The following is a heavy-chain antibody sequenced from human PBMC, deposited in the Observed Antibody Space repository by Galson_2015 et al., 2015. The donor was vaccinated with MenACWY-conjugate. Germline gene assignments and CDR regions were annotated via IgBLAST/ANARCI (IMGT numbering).Heavy chain of an antibody. Sequence: TLSLTCSVSGASLSSGGYYWSWIRQHPGKGLEWIGHIHYSGRNYCNPSLQSRIFMSVDTSKNQFSLTLTSVTAADTAVYYCARDGYVGVDCFSTDRPYYYYMDAWGRGTPATVYS. D-gene: IGHD2-21*01. J-gene: IGHJ6*03. CDR1: GASLSSGGYY. CDR3: ARDGYVGVDCFSTDRPYYYYMDA. V-gene: IGHV4-31*03. CDR2: IHYSGRN.